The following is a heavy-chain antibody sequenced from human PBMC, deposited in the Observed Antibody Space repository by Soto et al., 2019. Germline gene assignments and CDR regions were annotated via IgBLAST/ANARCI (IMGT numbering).Heavy chain of an antibody. J-gene: IGHJ5*02. D-gene: IGHD6-6*01. Sequence: GASVKVSCKASGGTFSSYAISWVRQAPGQGLEWMGGIIPIFGTANYAQKFQGRVTITADESTSTAYMELSSLRSGETAVYYCARDGLEYSSSSWFDPWGQGTLVTVSS. CDR2: IIPIFGTA. CDR1: GGTFSSYA. V-gene: IGHV1-69*13. CDR3: ARDGLEYSSSSWFDP.